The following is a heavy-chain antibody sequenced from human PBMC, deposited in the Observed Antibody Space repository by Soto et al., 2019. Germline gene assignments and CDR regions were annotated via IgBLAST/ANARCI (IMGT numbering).Heavy chain of an antibody. V-gene: IGHV3-33*01. CDR1: GFTFSSYG. J-gene: IGHJ4*02. CDR2: IWYDGSNK. D-gene: IGHD2-8*01. CDR3: ARGRTGVISYFDY. Sequence: GGSLRLSCAASGFTFSSYGMHWVRQAPGKGLEWVAVIWYDGSNKYYADSVKGRFTIARDNSKNTLYLQMNSLRAEDTAVYYCARGRTGVISYFDYWGQGTLVTVSS.